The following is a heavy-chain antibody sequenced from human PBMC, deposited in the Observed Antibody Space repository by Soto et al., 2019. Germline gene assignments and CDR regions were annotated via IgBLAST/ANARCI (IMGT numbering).Heavy chain of an antibody. V-gene: IGHV4-4*07. CDR3: TRGTFETTAPFY. Sequence: LSLTCTGSGGSISNDRWNWVRQPAVKVLEWIGRIFASGRTNYNPSLQSRVTMSVDTSKNQFSLTMTSLAAAEKAVYYCTRGTFETTAPFYWGQGIPVTVSS. CDR2: IFASGRT. CDR1: GGSISNDR. D-gene: IGHD4-17*01. J-gene: IGHJ4*02.